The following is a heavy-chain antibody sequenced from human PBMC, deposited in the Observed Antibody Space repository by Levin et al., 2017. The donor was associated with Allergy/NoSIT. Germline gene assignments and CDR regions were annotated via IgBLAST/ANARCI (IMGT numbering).Heavy chain of an antibody. CDR1: GGSVSSGTYY. CDR2: INYRGGT. D-gene: IGHD5/OR15-5a*01. CDR3: ARNRIIVSGGNDYYYGMDV. V-gene: IGHV4-61*01. Sequence: SETLSLTCSVSGGSVSSGTYYWSRIRPPPGKGLEWIGYINYRGGTKYNPSLESRVTISVDTSKNEFSLKVTSVTAADTAVDYCARNRIIVSGGNDYYYGMDVWGQGTTVTVS. J-gene: IGHJ6*02.